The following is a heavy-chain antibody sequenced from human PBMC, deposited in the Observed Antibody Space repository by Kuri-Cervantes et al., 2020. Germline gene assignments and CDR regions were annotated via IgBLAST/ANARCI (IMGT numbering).Heavy chain of an antibody. CDR1: GFTFSSYE. CDR3: ARDRRSPSIAAAGTMGYYYYGMDV. V-gene: IGHV3-48*03. J-gene: IGHJ6*02. CDR2: ISSSGSTI. D-gene: IGHD6-13*01. Sequence: GGSLRLSCAASGFTFSSYEMNWVRQAPGKGLEWVSYISSSGSTIYYADSVKGRFTISRDNAKNSLYLQMNSLRAEDTAVYYCARDRRSPSIAAAGTMGYYYYGMDVWGQGTTVTVSS.